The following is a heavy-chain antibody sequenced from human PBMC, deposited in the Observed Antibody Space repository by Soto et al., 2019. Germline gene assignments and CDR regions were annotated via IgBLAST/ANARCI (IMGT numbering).Heavy chain of an antibody. V-gene: IGHV3-7*01. CDR1: GFALSSYW. CDR2: IKQDESEI. D-gene: IGHD5-12*01. Sequence: EGQLVESGGTLVQPGGSLRLSCAASGFALSSYWMTWVRQAPGKGLEWVASIKQDESEIYYVDSVKGRFTIARDNAENSLYLQMNSLRAEDTAVYYCATYSGYDLPMDIWGSGTTVTVSS. CDR3: ATYSGYDLPMDI. J-gene: IGHJ6*03.